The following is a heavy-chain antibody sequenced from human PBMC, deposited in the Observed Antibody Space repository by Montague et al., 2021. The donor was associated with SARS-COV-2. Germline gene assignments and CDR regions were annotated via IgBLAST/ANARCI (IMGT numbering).Heavy chain of an antibody. CDR1: GGSISSYY. CDR3: ARGRRITFGGVIGWFSTFDY. Sequence: SEILSLTCTVSGGSISSYYWGWIRQPPGKGLEWIGYIYYTGSTXXXPSXXXRVTISVDTSKNQFSLKLSPVTAADTAVYYCARGRRITFGGVIGWFSTFDYWGQGTLVTVSS. J-gene: IGHJ4*02. V-gene: IGHV4-59*01. D-gene: IGHD3-16*02. CDR2: IYYTGST.